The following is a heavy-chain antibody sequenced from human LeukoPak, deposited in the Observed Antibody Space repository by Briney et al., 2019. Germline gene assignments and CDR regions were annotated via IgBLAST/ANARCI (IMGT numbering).Heavy chain of an antibody. Sequence: GGSLRLSCAASGFTFSSYSMNWVRQAPGKGLEWVSSISSSSSYIYYADSVKGRFTISRDNAKNSLYLQMNSLRAEDTAVHYCARSPRNIVVVPAAPDYWGQGTLVTVSS. CDR1: GFTFSSYS. D-gene: IGHD2-2*01. CDR2: ISSSSSYI. J-gene: IGHJ4*02. V-gene: IGHV3-21*01. CDR3: ARSPRNIVVVPAAPDY.